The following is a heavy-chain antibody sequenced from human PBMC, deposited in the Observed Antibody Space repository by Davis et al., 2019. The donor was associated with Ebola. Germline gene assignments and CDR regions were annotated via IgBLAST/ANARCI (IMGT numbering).Heavy chain of an antibody. CDR1: GYTFTGYY. V-gene: IGHV1-46*01. Sequence: ASVKVSCKASGYTFTGYYMHWVRQAPGQGLEWMGIINPSGGSTSYAQKFQGRVTMTRDTSTSTVYMELSSLRSEDTAVYYCARDRGSRPFDYWGQGTLVTVSS. CDR3: ARDRGSRPFDY. D-gene: IGHD3-10*01. J-gene: IGHJ4*02. CDR2: INPSGGST.